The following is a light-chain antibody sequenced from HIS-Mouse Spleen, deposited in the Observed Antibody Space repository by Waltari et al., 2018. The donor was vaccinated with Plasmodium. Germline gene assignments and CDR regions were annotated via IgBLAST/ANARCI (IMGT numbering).Light chain of an antibody. Sequence: EMVLTQSPATLSLSPGESATLPCRASHSVSSSYLPWYPQKPGQAPRLLIYGASSRATGIPDRFSGSGSGTDFTLTISSLQSEDFAVYYCQQYNNWSFTFGPGTKVDIK. CDR2: GAS. V-gene: IGKV3D-20*02. CDR3: QQYNNWSFT. J-gene: IGKJ3*01. CDR1: HSVSSSY.